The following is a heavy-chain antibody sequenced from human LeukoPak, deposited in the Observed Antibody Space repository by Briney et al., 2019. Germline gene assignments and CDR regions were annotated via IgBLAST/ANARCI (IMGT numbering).Heavy chain of an antibody. CDR2: ISYDGSNK. CDR1: GFTFSSYG. J-gene: IGHJ4*02. V-gene: IGHV3-30*18. CDR3: AKSTLDY. Sequence: GGSLRLSCAASGFTFSSYGMHWVRQAPGKGLEWVAVISYDGSNKYYAGSVKGRFTISRDNSKNTLYLQMNSLRAEDTAVYYCAKSTLDYWGQGTLVTVSS.